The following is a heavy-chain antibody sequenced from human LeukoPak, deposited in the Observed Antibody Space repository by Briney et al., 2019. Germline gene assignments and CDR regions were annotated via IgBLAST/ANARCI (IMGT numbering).Heavy chain of an antibody. CDR3: ASQTSGYSGYSSHY. Sequence: GGSLRLSCAASGFTFSSYSVNWVRQAPGKGLEWVSSISSTSSYIYYADSVKGRFTISRDNSKNTLYPQMNSLRAVDTAVYYCASQTSGYSGYSSHYWGQGTLVTVSS. CDR2: ISSTSSYI. J-gene: IGHJ4*02. D-gene: IGHD5-12*01. V-gene: IGHV3-21*04. CDR1: GFTFSSYS.